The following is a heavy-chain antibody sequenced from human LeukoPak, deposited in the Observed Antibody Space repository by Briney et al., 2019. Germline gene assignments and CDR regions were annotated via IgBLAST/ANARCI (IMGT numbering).Heavy chain of an antibody. J-gene: IGHJ3*02. Sequence: SVKVSCKASGGTFSSSAISWVRQAPGQGLEWMGGIIPIFGTTNYPQKFQGRVTITADESTSTAYMELSSLRSEDTAVYYCARDRGGPFDIWGQGTMVTVSS. D-gene: IGHD3-10*01. V-gene: IGHV1-69*13. CDR1: GGTFSSSA. CDR2: IIPIFGTT. CDR3: ARDRGGPFDI.